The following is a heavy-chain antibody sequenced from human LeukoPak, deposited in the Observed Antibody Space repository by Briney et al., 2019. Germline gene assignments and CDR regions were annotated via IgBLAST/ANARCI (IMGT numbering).Heavy chain of an antibody. J-gene: IGHJ4*02. Sequence: TGGSLRLSCAASGFTFNIYGMHWVRQAPGKGLEWVAFIWYDGSKKYYADSVKGRFTISRDNSKNMVSLEMNSLRTVDTAVYYCAKDVNAYCSGDCSDYWGQGTLVTVSS. CDR3: AKDVNAYCSGDCSDY. CDR2: IWYDGSKK. CDR1: GFTFNIYG. D-gene: IGHD2-21*01. V-gene: IGHV3-30*02.